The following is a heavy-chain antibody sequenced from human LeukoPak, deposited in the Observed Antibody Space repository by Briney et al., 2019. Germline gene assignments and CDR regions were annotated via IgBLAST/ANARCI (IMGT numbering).Heavy chain of an antibody. V-gene: IGHV1-18*01. CDR3: ARDRVVSSGWYWFDP. D-gene: IGHD6-19*01. Sequence: ASVKVSCKASGFTFTSYGISWVRQAPGQGLEWMGWISAYNGNTNYAQKLQGRVTMTTDTSTSTAYMELRSLRSDDTAVYYCARDRVVSSGWYWFDPWGQGTLVTVSS. CDR1: GFTFTSYG. J-gene: IGHJ5*02. CDR2: ISAYNGNT.